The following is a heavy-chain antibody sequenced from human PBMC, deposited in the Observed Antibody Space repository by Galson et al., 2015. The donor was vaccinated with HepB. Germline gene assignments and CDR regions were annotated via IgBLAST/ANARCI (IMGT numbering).Heavy chain of an antibody. J-gene: IGHJ4*02. Sequence: SVKVSCKASGGTFSSYAISWVRQAPGQGLEWMGGIIPIFGTANYAQKFQGRVTITADESTSTAYMELSSLRSEDTAVYYCALPDSPTMVRGVIIPRPLDYWGQGTLVTVSS. CDR1: GGTFSSYA. CDR3: ALPDSPTMVRGVIIPRPLDY. D-gene: IGHD3-10*01. CDR2: IIPIFGTA. V-gene: IGHV1-69*13.